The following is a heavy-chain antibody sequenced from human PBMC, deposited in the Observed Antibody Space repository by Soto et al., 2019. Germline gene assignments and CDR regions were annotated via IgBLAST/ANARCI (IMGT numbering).Heavy chain of an antibody. V-gene: IGHV3-7*01. J-gene: IGHJ4*02. CDR2: IKQDGSEK. Sequence: GGSLRLSCAACGFTFSSYWMSWVRQAPGKGLEWVANIKQDGSEKYYVDSVKGRFTISRDNAKNSLYLQMNSLRAEDTAVYYCARDHRVVITLFDYWGQGTLVTVSS. D-gene: IGHD3-22*01. CDR3: ARDHRVVITLFDY. CDR1: GFTFSSYW.